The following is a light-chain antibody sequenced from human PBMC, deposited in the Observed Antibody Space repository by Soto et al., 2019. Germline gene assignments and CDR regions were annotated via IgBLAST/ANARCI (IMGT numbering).Light chain of an antibody. CDR3: QQYYSSPYT. CDR1: QSVLYSSNNKNY. CDR2: WAS. Sequence: DIVMTQSPDSLAVSLGERATINCKSSQSVLYSSNNKNYLAWYQQKPGQPPELLIYWASTRESGVPDRFSGSGSATDFTLTISSLQAEDVAVYYCQQYYSSPYTFGKGTKLEIK. J-gene: IGKJ2*01. V-gene: IGKV4-1*01.